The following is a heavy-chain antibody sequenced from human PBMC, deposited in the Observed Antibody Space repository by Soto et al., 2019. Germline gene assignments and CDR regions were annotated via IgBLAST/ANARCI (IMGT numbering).Heavy chain of an antibody. CDR2: ISAHNGNT. D-gene: IGHD1-1*01. CDR1: GYTFTSYG. CDR3: ARGRYGDY. Sequence: QVHLVQSGAEVKKPGASVKVSCKASGYTFTSYGITWVRQAPGQGLEWMGWISAHNGNTDYAQKLQGRVIVTRDTSTSTAYMELRSLGSVDTAVYYCARGRYGDYWGRGALVTVSS. J-gene: IGHJ4*02. V-gene: IGHV1-18*01.